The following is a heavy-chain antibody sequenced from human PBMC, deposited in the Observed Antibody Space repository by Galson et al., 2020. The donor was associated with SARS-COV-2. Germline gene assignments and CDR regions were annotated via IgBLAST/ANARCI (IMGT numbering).Heavy chain of an antibody. CDR1: GGSFSGYY. D-gene: IGHD3-3*01. CDR2: INHSGST. J-gene: IGHJ6*03. Sequence: SETLSLTCAVYGGSFSGYYWRWIRQPPGTGLEWIGEINHSGSTTYNPTRKSRVTIAVDTYKSQFSRKLSSVTAADTAVYYCAGGYYDFWIGYYKGGGTPPQKDYYYYYMDVWGKWTTVTVSS. V-gene: IGHV4-34*01. CDR3: AGGYYDFWIGYYKGGGTPPQKDYYYYYMDV.